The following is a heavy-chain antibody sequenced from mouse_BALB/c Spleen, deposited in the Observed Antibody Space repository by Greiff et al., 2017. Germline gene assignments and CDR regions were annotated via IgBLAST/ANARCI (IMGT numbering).Heavy chain of an antibody. CDR3: ARSSMITTGWYFDV. D-gene: IGHD2-4*01. V-gene: IGHV5-6-5*01. CDR1: GFTFSSYA. Sequence: EVQLVESGGGLVKPGGSLKLSCAASGFTFSSYAMSWVRQTPEKRLEWVASISSGGSTYYPDSVKGRFTISRDNARNILYLQMSSLRSEDTAMYYCARSSMITTGWYFDVWGAGTTVTVSS. J-gene: IGHJ1*01. CDR2: ISSGGST.